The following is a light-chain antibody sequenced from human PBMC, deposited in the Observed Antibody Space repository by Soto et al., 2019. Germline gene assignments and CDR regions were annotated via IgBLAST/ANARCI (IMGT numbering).Light chain of an antibody. CDR2: GVS. CDR1: QSVRKNY. J-gene: IGKJ3*01. V-gene: IGKV3-20*01. Sequence: IVLTQSPGTLSLSPGERATLSCRASQSVRKNYLAWYQQKPGQAPRLLIYGVSTRATGIPDRFSGSGSGTDFTLTIRTLEPEDVAVYYCQQYSRSPQFTFGPGTKVDIK. CDR3: QQYSRSPQFT.